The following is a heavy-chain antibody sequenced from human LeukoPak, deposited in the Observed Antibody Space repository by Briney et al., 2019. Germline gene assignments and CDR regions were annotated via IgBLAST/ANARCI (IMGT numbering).Heavy chain of an antibody. Sequence: PSETLSLTCTFSGGSISSYHWNWIRQSPGKGLEWIGEFSLGGSTNYNPILESRVTFSVDKSKNQFSLRLTSVTAADTGVYYCAREGWLQLPGRGGFDPWGHGTLVTVSS. V-gene: IGHV4-34*01. CDR3: AREGWLQLPGRGGFDP. CDR1: GGSISSYH. CDR2: FSLGGST. J-gene: IGHJ5*02. D-gene: IGHD6-19*01.